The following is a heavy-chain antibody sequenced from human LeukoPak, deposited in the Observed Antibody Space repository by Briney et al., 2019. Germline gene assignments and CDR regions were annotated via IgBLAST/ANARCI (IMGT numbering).Heavy chain of an antibody. J-gene: IGHJ4*02. V-gene: IGHV1-18*01. CDR3: ASPAPIAAAGNDY. Sequence: ASQKVSCKASGYTFTSYGISWVRQAPGQGLEWMGCISAYNGNTNNAQKLQGRVTMTTDTSTSTAYMELRSLRSDDTAVYYCASPAPIAAAGNDYWGQGTLVTVSS. CDR2: ISAYNGNT. D-gene: IGHD6-13*01. CDR1: GYTFTSYG.